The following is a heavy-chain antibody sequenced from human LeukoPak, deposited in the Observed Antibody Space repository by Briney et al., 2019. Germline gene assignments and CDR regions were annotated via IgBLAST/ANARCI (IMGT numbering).Heavy chain of an antibody. Sequence: GGSLRLSCTASGISLNRFATHWVRQAPGKGLEWVTVISYDGSNEYYTDSVRGRFTISRDNSKNTVYLQMNSLRVEDTAVYYCAQGGSEIYYFYHGMDVWGRGTTVTVSS. CDR3: AQGGSEIYYFYHGMDV. CDR1: GISLNRFA. D-gene: IGHD1-14*01. V-gene: IGHV3-30*18. J-gene: IGHJ6*02. CDR2: ISYDGSNE.